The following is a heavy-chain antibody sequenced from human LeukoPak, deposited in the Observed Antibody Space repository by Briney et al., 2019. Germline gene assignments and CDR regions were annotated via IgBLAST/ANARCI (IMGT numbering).Heavy chain of an antibody. CDR3: ARANYYDSSGYYRWDYYYGMDV. V-gene: IGHV4-59*01. CDR1: GGSLSSYY. D-gene: IGHD3-22*01. J-gene: IGHJ6*02. Sequence: PSETLSLTCTVSGGSLSSYYWSWIRQPPGKGLEWIGYIYYSGSTNYNPSLKSRVTISLDTSKNQFSLKLSSVTAADTAVYYCARANYYDSSGYYRWDYYYGMDVWGQGTTVTVSS. CDR2: IYYSGST.